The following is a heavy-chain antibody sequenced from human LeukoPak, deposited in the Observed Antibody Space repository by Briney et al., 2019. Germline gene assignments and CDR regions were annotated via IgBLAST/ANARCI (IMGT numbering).Heavy chain of an antibody. CDR3: ARVGWASLDY. Sequence: SETLSLTCTVSGGSISSGGYWSWIRQPPGKGLEWIGEINQSGSTNYNPSLKSRVTISVDTSKNQFSLKLSFVTAADTAVYYCARVGWASLDYWGQGILVTVSS. CDR1: GGSISSGGY. D-gene: IGHD6-19*01. J-gene: IGHJ4*02. CDR2: INQSGST. V-gene: IGHV4-34*01.